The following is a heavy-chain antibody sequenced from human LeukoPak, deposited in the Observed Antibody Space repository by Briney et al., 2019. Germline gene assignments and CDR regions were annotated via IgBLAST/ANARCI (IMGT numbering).Heavy chain of an antibody. CDR1: GFTFDDYA. CDR3: AKDIVVGATLATLDY. D-gene: IGHD1-26*01. Sequence: GGSLRLSCAASGFTFDDYAMHWVRQAPGKGLEWVSGISWNSGGIGYADSVKGRFTISRDNAKNSLYLQMNSLRAEDTALYYCAKDIVVGATLATLDYWGQGTLVTVSS. J-gene: IGHJ4*02. CDR2: ISWNSGGI. V-gene: IGHV3-9*01.